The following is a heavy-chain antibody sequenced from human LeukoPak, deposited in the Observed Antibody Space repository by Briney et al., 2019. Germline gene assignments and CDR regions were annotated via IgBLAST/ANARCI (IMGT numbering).Heavy chain of an antibody. Sequence: SETLSLTCTVSGGSISSYYWSWIRQPPGKGLEWIGYIYYSGSTNYNPSLKSRVTISVDTSKNQFSLKLSSVTAADTAVYYCARVQAEYDFWSGYYGWSDYYYYMDVWGKGTTVTVSS. CDR3: ARVQAEYDFWSGYYGWSDYYYYMDV. CDR2: IYYSGST. V-gene: IGHV4-59*01. J-gene: IGHJ6*03. CDR1: GGSISSYY. D-gene: IGHD3-3*01.